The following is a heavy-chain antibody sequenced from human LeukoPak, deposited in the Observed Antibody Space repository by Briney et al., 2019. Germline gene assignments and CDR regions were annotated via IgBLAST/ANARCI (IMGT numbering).Heavy chain of an antibody. V-gene: IGHV3-30-3*01. CDR1: GFTFSSYA. CDR3: ARDRYSSGWYYYYGMDV. CDR2: ISYDGSNK. D-gene: IGHD6-19*01. Sequence: GGSLRLSCAASGFTFSSYAMHWVHQALGNGLEWVAVISYDGSNKYYADSVKGRCTISRDNSKNTLYLQLNSLRAEDTAVYCCARDRYSSGWYYYYGMDVWGQGTTVTVSS. J-gene: IGHJ6*02.